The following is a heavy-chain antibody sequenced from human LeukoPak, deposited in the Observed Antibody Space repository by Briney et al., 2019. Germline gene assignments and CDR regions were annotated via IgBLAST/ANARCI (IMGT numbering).Heavy chain of an antibody. CDR2: ISAYNGNT. CDR3: ARVRFPPNGPTEFDP. V-gene: IGHV1-18*01. D-gene: IGHD4-17*01. J-gene: IGHJ5*02. Sequence: ASVKVSCKASGYTFTSYGISWVRQAPGQGLEWMGWISAYNGNTNYAQKLQGRVTMTTDTSTSTAYMELRSLRSDDTAVYYCARVRFPPNGPTEFDPWGQGTVVTVSS. CDR1: GYTFTSYG.